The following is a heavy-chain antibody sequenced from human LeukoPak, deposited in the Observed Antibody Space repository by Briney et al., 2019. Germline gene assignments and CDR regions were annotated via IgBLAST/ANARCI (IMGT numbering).Heavy chain of an antibody. CDR3: ARITMVRGVIIGVAYYYYYMDV. V-gene: IGHV4-39*01. CDR2: IYYSGST. CDR1: GGSISSSSYY. D-gene: IGHD3-10*01. J-gene: IGHJ6*03. Sequence: SETLSLTCTVSGGSISSSSYYWGWIRQPPGKGLEWIGSIYYSGSTYYNPSLKSRVTISVDTSKNQFSLKLSSVTAADTAVYYCARITMVRGVIIGVAYYYYYMDVWGKGTTVTISS.